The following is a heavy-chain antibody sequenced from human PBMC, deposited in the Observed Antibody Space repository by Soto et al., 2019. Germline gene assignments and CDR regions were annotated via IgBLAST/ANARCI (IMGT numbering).Heavy chain of an antibody. Sequence: SVKVSCKASGGTFSSYAISWVRQAPGQGLEWMGGIIPIFGAANYAQKFQGRVTMTIDTSTTTAYMELRNLTSEDTAVYFSVRVYCTTSPRSGDFQFWGQGYLVTVSA. CDR2: IIPIFGAA. V-gene: IGHV1-69*05. CDR3: VRVYCTTSPRSGDFQF. CDR1: GGTFSSYA. D-gene: IGHD1-20*01. J-gene: IGHJ1*01.